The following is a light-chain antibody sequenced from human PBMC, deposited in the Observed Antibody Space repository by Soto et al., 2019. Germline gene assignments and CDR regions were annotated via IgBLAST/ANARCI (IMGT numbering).Light chain of an antibody. CDR2: AAS. J-gene: IGKJ4*01. CDR1: QGISSY. V-gene: IGKV1-9*01. Sequence: DIQLTQSPSFLSASVGDRVTITCRASQGISSYLAWYQKKPGKAPKLLIYAASILQSGVPSRFSGSGSGTEFTLTIRSLQPEDSATYYCQQLHSFPLTFGGGTKVEI. CDR3: QQLHSFPLT.